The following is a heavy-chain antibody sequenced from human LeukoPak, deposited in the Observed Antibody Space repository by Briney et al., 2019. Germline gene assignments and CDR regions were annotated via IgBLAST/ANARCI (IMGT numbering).Heavy chain of an antibody. V-gene: IGHV3-23*01. CDR1: GFTFSSYA. J-gene: IGHJ5*02. CDR3: AKGRYSGSYYNWFDP. CDR2: ISGSAGST. Sequence: GGSLRLSCAASGFTFSSYAMSWVRQAPGKGLEWVSAISGSAGSTYYADSVKGRFTISRDTSKNTLYLQMNSLRAEDTAVYYCAKGRYSGSYYNWFDPWGQGTLVTVS. D-gene: IGHD1-26*01.